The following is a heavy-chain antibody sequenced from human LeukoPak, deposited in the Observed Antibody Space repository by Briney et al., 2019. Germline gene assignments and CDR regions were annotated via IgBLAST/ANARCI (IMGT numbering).Heavy chain of an antibody. Sequence: GGSLRLSCAASGFTFSSYSMNWVRQAPGKGLEWVSYISSRSSTIYYADSVKGRFTISRDNAKNSLYLQMNSLRAEDTAVYYCARVRFGAKDAFDIWGQGTMVTVSS. CDR1: GFTFSSYS. D-gene: IGHD1-26*01. J-gene: IGHJ3*02. CDR3: ARVRFGAKDAFDI. V-gene: IGHV3-48*01. CDR2: ISSRSSTI.